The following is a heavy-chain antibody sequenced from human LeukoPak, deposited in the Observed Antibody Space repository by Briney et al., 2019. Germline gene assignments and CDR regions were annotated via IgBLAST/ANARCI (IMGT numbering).Heavy chain of an antibody. D-gene: IGHD6-19*01. CDR2: IYYSGST. V-gene: IGHV4-59*01. CDR1: GGSISSYY. CDR3: ARNLGDGYSSGWYYFDY. J-gene: IGHJ4*02. Sequence: SETLSLTCTVSGGSISSYYWSWIRQPPGKGLEWIGYIYYSGSTNYNPSLKSRVTISVDTSKNQFSPKLSSVTAADTAVYYCARNLGDGYSSGWYYFDYWGQGTLVTVSS.